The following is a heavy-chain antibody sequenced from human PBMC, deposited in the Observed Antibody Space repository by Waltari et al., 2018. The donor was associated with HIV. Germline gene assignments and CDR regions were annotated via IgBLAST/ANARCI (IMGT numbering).Heavy chain of an antibody. J-gene: IGHJ4*02. Sequence: EVQLVESGGGLVQPGRSLRLSCAASGFTFDDYAMHWVRQAPGKGLEWVSGISWNRGSTGYADSVKGRFNISIDNAKNSLYLQMNSLRAEDTALYYCAKVVGDRYGEFDYWGQGTLVTVSS. CDR3: AKVVGDRYGEFDY. D-gene: IGHD4-17*01. CDR2: ISWNRGST. CDR1: GFTFDDYA. V-gene: IGHV3-9*01.